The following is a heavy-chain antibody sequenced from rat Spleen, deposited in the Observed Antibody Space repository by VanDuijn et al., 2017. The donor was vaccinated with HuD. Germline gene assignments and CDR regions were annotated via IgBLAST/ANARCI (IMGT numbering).Heavy chain of an antibody. J-gene: IGHJ2*01. D-gene: IGHD4-3*01. CDR1: GFNFNDHW. CDR3: VREELGVRD. CDR2: INKDNRKI. V-gene: IGHV4-2*01. Sequence: EVKLVESGGGLVQPGRSLKLSCAASGFNFNDHWMGWVRQAPGKGLEWIGEINKDNRKIKYTPSLKDKFTISRDNAQNTLYLQMSKQGSEDTAIYYCVREELGVRDWGQGVMVTVSS.